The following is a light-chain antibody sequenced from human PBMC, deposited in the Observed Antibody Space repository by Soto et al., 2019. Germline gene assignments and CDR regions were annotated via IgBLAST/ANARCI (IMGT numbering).Light chain of an antibody. CDR1: SSDVGGYKY. J-gene: IGLJ1*01. CDR2: EVR. CDR3: FSYTSSTAYV. Sequence: QSVLTQPASVSGSPGQSITISCTGTSSDVGGYKYVSWYQLHPGKAPKLMIYEVRNRPSGISNRFSASKSGNTASLTISGLQAEDEADYYCFSYTSSTAYVFGTGTKVTVL. V-gene: IGLV2-14*01.